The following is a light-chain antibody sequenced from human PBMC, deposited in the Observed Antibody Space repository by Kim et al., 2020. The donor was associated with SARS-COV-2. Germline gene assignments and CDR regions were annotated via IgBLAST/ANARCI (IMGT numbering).Light chain of an antibody. CDR3: QQSYSSPWT. CDR2: AAS. J-gene: IGKJ1*01. CDR1: QSITSY. Sequence: APVGDRVTITCRATQSITSYLYWYQQKPGKAPKLLIYAASTLQSGVPSRFSGSGSGTDFTLTISSLQAEDFATYYCQQSYSSPWTFGQGTKVDIK. V-gene: IGKV1-39*01.